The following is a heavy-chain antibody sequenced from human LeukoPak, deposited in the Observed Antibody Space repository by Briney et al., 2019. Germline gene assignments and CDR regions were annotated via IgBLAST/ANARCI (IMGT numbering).Heavy chain of an antibody. V-gene: IGHV3-7*01. Sequence: SGGSLRLSCAASGFTFTNYWMTWVRQAPGKGLEFVANINQDESVKNYVDSVKGRFTISRDNAENSLHLQMNGLRVEDTAVYYCARDPGSSALDYWGQGTLVTVSS. D-gene: IGHD5/OR15-5a*01. CDR2: INQDESVK. J-gene: IGHJ4*02. CDR1: GFTFTNYW. CDR3: ARDPGSSALDY.